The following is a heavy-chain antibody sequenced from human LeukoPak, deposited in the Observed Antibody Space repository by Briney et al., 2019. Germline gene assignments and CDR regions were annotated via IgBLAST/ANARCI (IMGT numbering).Heavy chain of an antibody. V-gene: IGHV4-61*02. CDR2: IYTSGST. D-gene: IGHD5-12*01. CDR3: ARGSSGYDLYGDFPEFDY. Sequence: PSETLSLACTVSGGSISSGSYYWSWIRQPAGKGLEWIGRIYTSGSTNYNPSLKSRVTISVDTSKNQFSLKLSSVTAADTAVYYCARGSSGYDLYGDFPEFDYWGQGTLVTVSS. CDR1: GGSISSGSYY. J-gene: IGHJ4*02.